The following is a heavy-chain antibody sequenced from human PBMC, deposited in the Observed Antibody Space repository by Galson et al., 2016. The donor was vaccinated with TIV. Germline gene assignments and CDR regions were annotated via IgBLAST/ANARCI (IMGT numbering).Heavy chain of an antibody. CDR1: GSTFSSYA. CDR3: ARGDGYNSGPLSS. D-gene: IGHD5-24*01. CDR2: IIALFGTT. Sequence: SVKVSCKASGSTFSSYAISWVRQAPGQGLEWMGRIIALFGTTNYAQNFQGRVTITADESTTTVYMELSSLTSEDTAVYYCARGDGYNSGPLSSWGQGTLVTVSS. V-gene: IGHV1-69*13. J-gene: IGHJ5*02.